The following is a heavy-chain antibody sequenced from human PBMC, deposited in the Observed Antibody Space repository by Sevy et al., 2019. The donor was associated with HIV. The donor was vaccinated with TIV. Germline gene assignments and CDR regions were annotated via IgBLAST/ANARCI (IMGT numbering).Heavy chain of an antibody. D-gene: IGHD3-10*01. Sequence: GGSLRLSCATSGFSFTTYGIYWVRQAPGKGLEWVAFIRHDENKKFYGESVKGRFTVSRDRSKKTVYLEMTSLRPEDTAIYYCVKDLRAGGLYGSETLRTYYYYFGMDVWGQGTTVTVSS. V-gene: IGHV3-30*02. J-gene: IGHJ6*02. CDR3: VKDLRAGGLYGSETLRTYYYYFGMDV. CDR2: IRHDENKK. CDR1: GFSFTTYG.